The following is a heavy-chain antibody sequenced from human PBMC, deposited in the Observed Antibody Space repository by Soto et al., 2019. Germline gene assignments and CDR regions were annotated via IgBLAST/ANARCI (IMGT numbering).Heavy chain of an antibody. CDR1: GFTFSSYG. CDR2: ISYDGSNK. V-gene: IGHV3-30*18. J-gene: IGHJ6*02. Sequence: ESGGGVVQPGRSLRLSCAASGFTFSSYGMHWVRQAPGKGLEWVAVISYDGSNKYYADSVKGRFTISRDNSKNTLYLQMNSLRAEDTAVYYCAKGSYSHYYGMDVWGQGTTVTVSS. CDR3: AKGSYSHYYGMDV.